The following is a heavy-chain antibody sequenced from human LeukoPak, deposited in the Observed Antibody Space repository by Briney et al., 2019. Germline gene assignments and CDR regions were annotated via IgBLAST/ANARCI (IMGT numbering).Heavy chain of an antibody. CDR2: ISWNSGSI. CDR1: GFTFDDYA. Sequence: RSGGSLRFSCAASGFTFDDYAMHWVRQAPGKGLERVSGISWNSGSIGYADSVKGRFTISRDNAKNSLYLQMNSLRAEDTALYYCATDRGLYDILTGFDYWGQGTLVTVSS. CDR3: ATDRGLYDILTGFDY. D-gene: IGHD3-9*01. V-gene: IGHV3-9*01. J-gene: IGHJ4*02.